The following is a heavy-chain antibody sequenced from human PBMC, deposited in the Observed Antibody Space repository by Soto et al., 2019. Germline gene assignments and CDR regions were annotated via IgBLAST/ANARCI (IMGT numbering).Heavy chain of an antibody. Sequence: RALWRSSADSCFSCIALDMYWVRQAPGKGLEWVALISYDGTNEDYAESVRGRFTISRDNSKNTLYLDMNSLSAEDSAVYFCAKGVVREPAYFDYWGQGTLVTVSS. CDR1: CFSCIALD. CDR3: AKGVVREPAYFDY. D-gene: IGHD3-10*02. V-gene: IGHV3-30*18. CDR2: ISYDGTNE. J-gene: IGHJ4*02.